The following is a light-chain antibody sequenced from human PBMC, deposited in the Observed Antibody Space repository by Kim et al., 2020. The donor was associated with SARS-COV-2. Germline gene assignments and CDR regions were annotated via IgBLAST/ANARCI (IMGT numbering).Light chain of an antibody. CDR3: QVWDNTGDHPV. CDR2: YDR. V-gene: IGLV3-21*04. CDR1: YMGGKS. Sequence: APGNTARMTCGGNYMGGKSVHWYQQKPGQAPVLVIYYDRDRPSGIPERFSGSNSGNRATLSISRVEAGDEADYYCQVWDNTGDHPVFGGGTQLTVL. J-gene: IGLJ3*02.